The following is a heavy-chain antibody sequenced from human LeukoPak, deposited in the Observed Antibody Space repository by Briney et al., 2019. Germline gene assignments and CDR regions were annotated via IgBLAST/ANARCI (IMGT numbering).Heavy chain of an antibody. V-gene: IGHV1-24*01. Sequence: ASVKVSCKVSGYTLTELSMHWVRQAPGKGLEWMGGFDPEDGETIYAQKFQGRVTMTEDTSTDTAYMELRSLRSEDTAVYYCATTPSTYGAFDIWGQGTMVTVSS. CDR2: FDPEDGET. CDR1: GYTLTELS. J-gene: IGHJ3*02. D-gene: IGHD2-2*01. CDR3: ATTPSTYGAFDI.